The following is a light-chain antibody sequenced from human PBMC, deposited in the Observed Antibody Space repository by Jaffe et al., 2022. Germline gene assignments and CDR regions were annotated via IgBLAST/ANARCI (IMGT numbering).Light chain of an antibody. CDR2: DAS. CDR1: QSVSGTY. CDR3: QQYGTSPFN. Sequence: EIVLTQSPGTLSLSPGEGATLSCRASQSVSGTYLAWYQQKPGQAPSLLIYDASTRATGVPDRFSGTGSGTDFTLTITRLEPEDFAVYYCQQYGTSPFNFGGGTKVEIK. J-gene: IGKJ4*01. V-gene: IGKV3-20*01.